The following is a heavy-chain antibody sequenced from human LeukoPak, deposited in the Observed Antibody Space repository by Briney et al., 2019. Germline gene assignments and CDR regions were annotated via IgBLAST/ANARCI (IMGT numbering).Heavy chain of an antibody. J-gene: IGHJ4*02. D-gene: IGHD6-13*01. CDR3: ARGGNSSSWSQGYFDY. CDR2: INAGNGNT. Sequence: ASVKVSCKASGYTFTSYAMYWVRQAPGQRLEWMGWINAGNGNTKYSQKFQGRVTITSDTSASTAYMELSSLRSEDTAVYYCARGGNSSSWSQGYFDYWGQGTLVTVSS. CDR1: GYTFTSYA. V-gene: IGHV1-3*01.